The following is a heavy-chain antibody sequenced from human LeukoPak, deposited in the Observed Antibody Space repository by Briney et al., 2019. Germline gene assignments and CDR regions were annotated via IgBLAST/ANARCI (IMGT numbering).Heavy chain of an antibody. V-gene: IGHV1-69*04. CDR2: IIPILGIA. D-gene: IGHD6-6*01. J-gene: IGHJ4*02. CDR1: GGTFSSYA. Sequence: ASVKVSCKASGGTFSSYAISWVRQAPGQGREWMGRIIPILGIANYAQKFQGRVTITADKSTSTAYMELSSLRSEDTAVYYCARDSSSSFSGYWGQGTLVTVSS. CDR3: ARDSSSSFSGY.